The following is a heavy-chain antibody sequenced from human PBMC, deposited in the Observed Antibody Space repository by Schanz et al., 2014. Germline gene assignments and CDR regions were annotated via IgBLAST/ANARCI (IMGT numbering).Heavy chain of an antibody. V-gene: IGHV3-NL1*01. CDR2: VSRSTPDI. CDR1: GFNFGSHG. J-gene: IGHJ3*02. D-gene: IGHD3-10*01. Sequence: VQLVQSGGGVVQPGRSLRLSCAASGFNFGSHGMHWVRQAPGKGLEWVSYVSRSTPDIYYADSVKGRFTISGDSSKYTVYLQMNSLRPEDTAVYYCAKGRFGELSAFDIWGQGTMVTVSS. CDR3: AKGRFGELSAFDI.